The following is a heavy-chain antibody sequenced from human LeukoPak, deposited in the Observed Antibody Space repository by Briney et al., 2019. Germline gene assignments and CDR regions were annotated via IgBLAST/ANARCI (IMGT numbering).Heavy chain of an antibody. Sequence: GASVKVSCKASGYTFSRYAMNWVRQAPGQGLEWMGWINTNTGNPTYAQGFTGRFVFSLDTSVSTAYLQISSLKAEDTAVYYCARLGYYYDSSGYSHFDYWGQGTLVTVSS. CDR3: ARLGYYYDSSGYSHFDY. V-gene: IGHV7-4-1*02. CDR1: GYTFSRYA. J-gene: IGHJ4*02. D-gene: IGHD3-22*01. CDR2: INTNTGNP.